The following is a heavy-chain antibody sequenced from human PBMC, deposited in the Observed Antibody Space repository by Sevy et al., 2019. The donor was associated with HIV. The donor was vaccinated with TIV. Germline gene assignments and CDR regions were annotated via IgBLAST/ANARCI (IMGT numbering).Heavy chain of an antibody. V-gene: IGHV3-23*01. CDR2: ISGSGGNT. Sequence: GGSLRLSCAASGFTFSTYAMSWVRQAPGKGLEWVSAISGSGGNTYYADSVKGRFTISRDNSKNTLYLQMNSLRAEDTAVYYCAKAGTYSVWGAFDNWGQGTMVTVSS. CDR1: GFTFSTYA. J-gene: IGHJ3*02. D-gene: IGHD3-16*01. CDR3: AKAGTYSVWGAFDN.